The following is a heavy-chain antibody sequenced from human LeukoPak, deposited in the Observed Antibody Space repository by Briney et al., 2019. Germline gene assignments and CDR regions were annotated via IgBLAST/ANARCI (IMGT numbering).Heavy chain of an antibody. D-gene: IGHD6-13*01. J-gene: IGHJ4*02. Sequence: PSETLSLTCTVSGGSISSGGYYWSWIRQHPGKGLEWMGYIYYSGSTYYNPSLKSRVTISVDTSKNPFSLKLSSVTAADTAVYYCASSRSYSSSWYGGGFAYWGQGTLVTVSS. V-gene: IGHV4-31*03. CDR3: ASSRSYSSSWYGGGFAY. CDR2: IYYSGST. CDR1: GGSISSGGYY.